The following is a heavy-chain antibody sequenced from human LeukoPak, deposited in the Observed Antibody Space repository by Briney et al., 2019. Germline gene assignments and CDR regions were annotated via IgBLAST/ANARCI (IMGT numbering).Heavy chain of an antibody. CDR1: GGTFSSYA. J-gene: IGHJ5*02. V-gene: IGHV1-69*13. Sequence: ASVKVSCKASGGTFSSYAISWVRQAPGQGLEWMGGIIPIFGTANYAQKFQGRVTITADESTSTAYMELSSLRSEDTAVYYCARDPGAYTIDNCFDPWGQGTLVTVSS. CDR3: ARDPGAYTIDNCFDP. D-gene: IGHD3-16*01. CDR2: IIPIFGTA.